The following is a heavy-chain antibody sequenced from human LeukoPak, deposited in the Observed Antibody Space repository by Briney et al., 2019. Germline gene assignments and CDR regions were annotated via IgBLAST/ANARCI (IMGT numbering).Heavy chain of an antibody. CDR3: ARHMSGDYDY. J-gene: IGHJ4*02. CDR2: ISYNGIT. CDR1: GGSISESY. D-gene: IGHD3-10*02. Sequence: PSETLSLTCTVSGGSISESYWSWIRHPPGKGLEWIAYISYNGITNYNPSLKSRVTISVDTSKNQFSLKLSSVTAADKAVYYCARHMSGDYDYWGQGTLVTVSS. V-gene: IGHV4-59*08.